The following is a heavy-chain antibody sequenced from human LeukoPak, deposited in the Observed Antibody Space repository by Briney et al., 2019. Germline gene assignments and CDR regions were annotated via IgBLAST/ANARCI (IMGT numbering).Heavy chain of an antibody. CDR3: ARGAGSYSSSSQIYYYYMDV. V-gene: IGHV4-39*07. D-gene: IGHD6-13*01. CDR2: IYYSGST. J-gene: IGHJ6*03. CDR1: GFTFSSYG. Sequence: GSLRLSCAASGFTFSSYGMSWIRQPPGKGLEWIGSIYYSGSTYYNPSLKSRVTISVDTSKNQFSLKLSSVTAADTAVYYCARGAGSYSSSSQIYYYYMDVWGKGTTVTVSS.